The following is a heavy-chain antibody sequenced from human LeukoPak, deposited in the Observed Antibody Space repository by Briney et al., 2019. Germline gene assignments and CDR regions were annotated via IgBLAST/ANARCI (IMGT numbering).Heavy chain of an antibody. CDR1: GFTFSSYG. V-gene: IGHV3-20*04. CDR3: ARGTSDARYYFDY. Sequence: GGSLRLSCAASGFTFSSYGMSWVRQAPAKGLEWVSGINWNGGSTGYADSLKGRFTISIDNAKNSLYLEMNSLRAEDTALYFCARGTSDARYYFDYWGQGTLVTVSS. J-gene: IGHJ4*02. D-gene: IGHD1-1*01. CDR2: INWNGGST.